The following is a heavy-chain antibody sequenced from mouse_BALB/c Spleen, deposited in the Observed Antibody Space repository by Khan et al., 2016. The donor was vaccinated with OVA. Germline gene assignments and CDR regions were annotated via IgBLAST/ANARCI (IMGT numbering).Heavy chain of an antibody. CDR3: ARDRIDY. CDR1: GYTFTTYW. Sequence: VQLQQSGAELAKPGASVKMSCKASGYTFTTYWMHWVKQRPGQGLEWIGYINPTSGYTDYNEKFKDKATLSADKSSNTAYMQLSSLTSEDSAVDYCARDRIDYWGQGTTLTVSS. V-gene: IGHV1-7*01. J-gene: IGHJ2*01. CDR2: INPTSGYT.